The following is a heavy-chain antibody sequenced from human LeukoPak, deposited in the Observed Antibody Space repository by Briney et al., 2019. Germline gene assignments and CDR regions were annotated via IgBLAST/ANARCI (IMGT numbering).Heavy chain of an antibody. J-gene: IGHJ4*02. V-gene: IGHV1-2*02. Sequence: ASVKVSCKASGYTFTSYGISWVRQAPGQGLEWMGWINPNSGGTNYAQKFQDRVTMTRDTSISTAYLELSRLKSDDTAMYFCARRDYDSSDCWGQGTLVTVSS. CDR3: ARRDYDSSDC. CDR1: GYTFTSYG. D-gene: IGHD3-22*01. CDR2: INPNSGGT.